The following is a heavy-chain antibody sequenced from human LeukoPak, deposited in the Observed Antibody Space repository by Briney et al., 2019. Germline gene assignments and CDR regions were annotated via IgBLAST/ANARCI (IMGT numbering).Heavy chain of an antibody. J-gene: IGHJ4*02. CDR2: ISHDGST. CDR1: DYSISSGFY. Sequence: SETLSLTCAVSDYSISSGFYWGWIRQPPGKGLEWIGSISHDGSTYYNPSLKSRVTISVDTSNNQFSLNLWSVTAADTAVYYCARDLSGGPQDYWGQGTLVTVSS. CDR3: ARDLSGGPQDY. D-gene: IGHD3-10*01. V-gene: IGHV4-38-2*02.